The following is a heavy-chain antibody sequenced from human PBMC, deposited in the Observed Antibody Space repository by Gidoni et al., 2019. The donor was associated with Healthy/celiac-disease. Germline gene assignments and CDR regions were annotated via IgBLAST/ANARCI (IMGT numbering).Heavy chain of an antibody. CDR1: AFTFDEYA. D-gene: IGHD6-19*01. J-gene: IGHJ4*02. CDR3: AKEDNSGFDY. V-gene: IGHV3-9*01. CDR2: ISWNSGSI. Sequence: EVQLVESGGGLVQPGRSLRLSCAASAFTFDEYAMHWVRQAPGKGLEWVSSISWNSGSIGYADSVKGRFTISRDNAKNSLYLQMTSLRAEDTALYFCAKEDNSGFDYWGQGTLVTVSS.